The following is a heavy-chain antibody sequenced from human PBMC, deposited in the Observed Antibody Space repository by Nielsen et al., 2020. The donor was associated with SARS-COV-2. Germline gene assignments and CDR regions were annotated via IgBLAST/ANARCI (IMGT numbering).Heavy chain of an antibody. D-gene: IGHD1-7*01. CDR3: ARGKLELRYYGMDV. CDR1: GYTFTSYG. V-gene: IGHV1-2*04. CDR2: INPNSGGT. J-gene: IGHJ6*02. Sequence: ASVKVSCKASGYTFTSYGISWVRQAPGQGLEWMGWINPNSGGTNYAQKFQGWVTMTRDTSISTAYMELSRLRSDDTAVYYCARGKLELRYYGMDVWGQGTTVTVSS.